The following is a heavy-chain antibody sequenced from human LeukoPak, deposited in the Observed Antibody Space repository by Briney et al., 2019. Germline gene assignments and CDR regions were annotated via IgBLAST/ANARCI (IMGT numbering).Heavy chain of an antibody. CDR3: ARDPVVVAARSPYYYYYGMDV. V-gene: IGHV3-11*01. D-gene: IGHD2-15*01. Sequence: GGSLRLSCSPSGFTFGDYGVSWIRQAPGKGLEWVSYISSSGSTIYYADSVKGRFTISRDNAKNSLYLQMNSLRAEDTAVYYCARDPVVVAARSPYYYYYGMDVWGQGTTVTVSS. J-gene: IGHJ6*02. CDR2: ISSSGSTI. CDR1: GFTFGDYG.